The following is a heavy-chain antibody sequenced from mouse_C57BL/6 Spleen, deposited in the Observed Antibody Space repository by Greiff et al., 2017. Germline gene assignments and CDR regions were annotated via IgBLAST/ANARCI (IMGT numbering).Heavy chain of an antibody. CDR2: IDPSDSYT. CDR3: ARGAYYFDY. Sequence: QVQLKQPGAELVMPGASVKLSCEASGYTFTSYWMHWVKQRPGQGLEWIGEIDPSDSYTNYNQKFKGKSTLTVDKSSSTAYMQLSSLTSEDSAVYYCARGAYYFDYWGQGTTLTVSS. V-gene: IGHV1-69*01. J-gene: IGHJ2*01. CDR1: GYTFTSYW.